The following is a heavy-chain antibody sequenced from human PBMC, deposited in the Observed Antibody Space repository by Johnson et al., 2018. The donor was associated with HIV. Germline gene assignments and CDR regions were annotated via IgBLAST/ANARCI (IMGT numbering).Heavy chain of an antibody. J-gene: IGHJ3*02. V-gene: IGHV3-64*01. CDR1: GFIFSSYA. D-gene: IGHD3-10*01. CDR3: ASDVASVYGSGDHAFDI. CDR2: ISSNGGST. Sequence: VQLVESGGGLVQPGGSLRLSCAASGFIFSSYAMHWVRQAPGKGLQYVSAISSNGGSTSVATSVKGSFTISRDNSRNTLYLQMGRLSVEDMAVYYCASDVASVYGSGDHAFDIWGQGTMVTVSS.